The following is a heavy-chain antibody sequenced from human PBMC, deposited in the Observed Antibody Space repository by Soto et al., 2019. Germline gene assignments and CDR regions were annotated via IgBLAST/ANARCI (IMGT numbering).Heavy chain of an antibody. V-gene: IGHV3-48*02. CDR2: ISSSSSTI. Sequence: PGGSLRLSCAASGFTFSSYSMNWVRQAPGKGLEWVSYISSSSSTIYYADSVKGRFTISRDNAKNSLYLQMNSLRDEDTAVYYCARDGCSTSCYLYYYYGMDVWGQGTTVTVSS. CDR1: GFTFSSYS. D-gene: IGHD2-2*01. J-gene: IGHJ6*02. CDR3: ARDGCSTSCYLYYYYGMDV.